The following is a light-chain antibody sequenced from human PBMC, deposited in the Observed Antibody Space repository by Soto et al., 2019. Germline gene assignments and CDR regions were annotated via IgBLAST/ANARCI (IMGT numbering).Light chain of an antibody. Sequence: DIQLAQSPSFLSASVGDRVTITCRASQGISSYLAWYQQKPGKAPKLLIYAASTLQSGVPSRFSGSGSETEFTLTISSLQPEDFATYFCQQLNSFPGFTFGPGTKLD. CDR1: QGISSY. CDR2: AAS. V-gene: IGKV1-9*01. J-gene: IGKJ3*01. CDR3: QQLNSFPGFT.